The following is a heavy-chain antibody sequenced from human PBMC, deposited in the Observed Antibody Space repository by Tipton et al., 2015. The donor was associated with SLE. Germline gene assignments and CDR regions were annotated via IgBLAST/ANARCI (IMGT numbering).Heavy chain of an antibody. CDR2: ITSGSAI. Sequence: SLRLSCATSGFTFSSYEMIWVRQAPGKGLEWVSSITSGSAIYYADSVKDRFTISRDNAKNSLYLQMDSLRAEDTALYYCARHWYCGLYCASRFGSWGQGTLVTVSS. J-gene: IGHJ4*02. D-gene: IGHD2-21*01. CDR3: ARHWYCGLYCASRFGS. V-gene: IGHV3-48*03. CDR1: GFTFSSYE.